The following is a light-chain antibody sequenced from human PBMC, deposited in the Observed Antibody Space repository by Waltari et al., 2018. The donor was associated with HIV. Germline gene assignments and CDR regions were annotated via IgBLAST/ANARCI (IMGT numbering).Light chain of an antibody. CDR1: SGAVGGYNF. CDR3: CSYTSSGPRYVL. J-gene: IGLJ2*01. CDR2: NVN. V-gene: IGLV2-14*03. Sequence: QSALTQPASVSGSLGQSITISCTGTSGAVGGYNFVSWYQQHPGKAPKLIMYNVNSRPSGVSIRFSGSRSANTASLTISGLQAEDEADYFCCSYTSSGPRYVLFGGGTRLTVL.